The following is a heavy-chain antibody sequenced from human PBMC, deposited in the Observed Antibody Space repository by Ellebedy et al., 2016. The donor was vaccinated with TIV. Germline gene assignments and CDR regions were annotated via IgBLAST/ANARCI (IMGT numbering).Heavy chain of an antibody. J-gene: IGHJ4*02. D-gene: IGHD6-19*01. Sequence: GESLKISCAASGLTVSTNYMNWVRQAPGEGLEWVSVIYSGADGGDTYYADSVKGRFTIPRDSSKNTLYLQMNSLGVEDTAVYYCARDAARSGWISDYWGQGTLVTVSS. CDR2: IYSGADGGDT. V-gene: IGHV3-53*01. CDR3: ARDAARSGWISDY. CDR1: GLTVSTNY.